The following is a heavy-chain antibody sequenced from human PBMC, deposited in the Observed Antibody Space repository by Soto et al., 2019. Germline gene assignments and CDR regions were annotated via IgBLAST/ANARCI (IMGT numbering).Heavy chain of an antibody. CDR1: GGSFSGYY. CDR3: AKLYYYDSN. Sequence: SETLSLTCAVYGGSFSGYYWSWIRQPPGKGLEWIGEINHSGSTNYNPSLKSRVTISVDTSKNQFSLKLSSVTAADTAVYYCAKLYYYDSNWGQGTLVTVST. J-gene: IGHJ4*02. CDR2: INHSGST. D-gene: IGHD3-22*01. V-gene: IGHV4-34*01.